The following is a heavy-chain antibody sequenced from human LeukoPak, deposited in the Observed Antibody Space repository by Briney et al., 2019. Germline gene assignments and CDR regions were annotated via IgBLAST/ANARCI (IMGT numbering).Heavy chain of an antibody. J-gene: IGHJ5*02. CDR2: IYYSGST. D-gene: IGHD3-10*01. CDR3: AREYYYGSGRVHNWFDP. Sequence: PSETLSLTCTVSGGSISSSSYYWGWIRQPPGKGLEWIGSIYYSGSTYYNPSLKSRVTISVDTSKNQFSLKLSSVTAADTAVYYCAREYYYGSGRVHNWFDPWGQGTLVTVSS. V-gene: IGHV4-39*07. CDR1: GGSISSSSYY.